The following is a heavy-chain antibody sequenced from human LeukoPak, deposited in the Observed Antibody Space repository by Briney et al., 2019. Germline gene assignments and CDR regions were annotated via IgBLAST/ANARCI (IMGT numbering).Heavy chain of an antibody. J-gene: IGHJ4*02. CDR2: IYHTGST. CDR3: AGAIAVASTFDN. D-gene: IGHD6-19*01. CDR1: SYSISSGYY. Sequence: PSETLSLTCTVSSYSISSGYYWGWIRQSPGKGLEWIGSIYHTGSTYYNPSLKSRVTMSVDASKNQFSLKLSSVTAAETAIYYCAGAIAVASTFDNWGQGTLVTVSS. V-gene: IGHV4-38-2*02.